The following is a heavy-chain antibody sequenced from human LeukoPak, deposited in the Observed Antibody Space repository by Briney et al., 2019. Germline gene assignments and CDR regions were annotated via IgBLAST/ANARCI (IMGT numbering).Heavy chain of an antibody. V-gene: IGHV3-64D*06. CDR1: GFTISTYA. J-gene: IGHJ4*02. D-gene: IGHD4-23*01. CDR3: VKDRWVDY. CDR2: ISSDGGST. Sequence: PGGSLRLSCSVSGFTISTYAMHWVRQAPGKGLEYVSSISSDGGSTFHADSVKGRFTISRDNSKNTLSLQMSSLRPEDTAVYYCVKDRWVDYWGQGTLVTVSS.